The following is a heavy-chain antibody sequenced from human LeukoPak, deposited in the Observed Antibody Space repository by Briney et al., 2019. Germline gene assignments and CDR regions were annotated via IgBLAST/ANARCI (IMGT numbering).Heavy chain of an antibody. D-gene: IGHD6-13*01. CDR2: ISSSSSTI. CDR3: ARDLWYTSSWFDP. Sequence: GGSLRLSCAASGFTFSTHSMNWVRQAPGKGLEWVSYISSSSSTIYYADSAKGRFTISRDNAKKSLYLQMNSLRNEDTALYYCARDLWYTSSWFDPWGQGTLVTVSS. CDR1: GFTFSTHS. J-gene: IGHJ5*02. V-gene: IGHV3-48*02.